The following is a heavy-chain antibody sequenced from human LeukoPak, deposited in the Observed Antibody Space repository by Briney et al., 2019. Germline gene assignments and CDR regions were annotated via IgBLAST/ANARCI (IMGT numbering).Heavy chain of an antibody. CDR1: GSTFSSYG. D-gene: IGHD5-18*01. Sequence: GGSLRLSCAASGSTFSSYGINWVRQAPGKGLEWVSSISMSSSYIYYADSVKGRFTLSRDNSKNSLYLQMNSLRAEDTAVYYCARGIGLFDTADYYYYGMDVWGQGTTVTVSS. CDR3: ARGIGLFDTADYYYYGMDV. J-gene: IGHJ6*02. CDR2: ISMSSSYI. V-gene: IGHV3-21*01.